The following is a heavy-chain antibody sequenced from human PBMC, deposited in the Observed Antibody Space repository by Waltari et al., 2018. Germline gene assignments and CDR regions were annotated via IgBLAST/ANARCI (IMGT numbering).Heavy chain of an antibody. CDR1: GFPFRGFW. CDR2: IKADGSEQ. V-gene: IGHV3-7*03. J-gene: IGHJ4*02. D-gene: IGHD3-16*01. CDR3: ARGSAYYVRVWDY. Sequence: EVKLVESGGTLVQPGGSLRLSCAASGFPFRGFWMTWVRQAPGKGLEWVANIKADGSEQYYVDSVRGRFTISRDNAENSLYLQMNSLIADDTAVYYCARGSAYYVRVWDYWGQGTLVTVSS.